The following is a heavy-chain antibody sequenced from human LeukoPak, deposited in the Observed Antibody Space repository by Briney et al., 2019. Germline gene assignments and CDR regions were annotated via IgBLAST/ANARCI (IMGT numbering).Heavy chain of an antibody. D-gene: IGHD3-10*01. Sequence: SETLSLTCIVSGGSISSSSYFWGWIRQPPGTGLEWIGSIYYRGSTYYNPSLKSRVTISVDTSKNQFSLKLSSVTAADTAVYYCARLPGYNYGSGYFDYWGQGTLVTVSS. J-gene: IGHJ4*02. V-gene: IGHV4-39*01. CDR3: ARLPGYNYGSGYFDY. CDR1: GGSISSSSYF. CDR2: IYYRGST.